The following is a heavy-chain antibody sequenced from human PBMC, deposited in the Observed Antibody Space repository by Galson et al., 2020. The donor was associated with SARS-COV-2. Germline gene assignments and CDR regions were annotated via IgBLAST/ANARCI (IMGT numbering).Heavy chain of an antibody. J-gene: IGHJ6*02. CDR1: GGSISSGGYY. V-gene: IGHV4-31*03. CDR3: ARGYSGYDVLSGGYYYYGMDV. CDR2: IYYSGST. D-gene: IGHD5-12*01. Sequence: SETLSLTCTVSGGSISSGGYYWSWIRQHPGKGLEWIGYIYYSGSTYYNPSLKSRVTISVDTSKNQFSLKLSSVTAADTAVYYCARGYSGYDVLSGGYYYYGMDVWGQGTTVTVSS.